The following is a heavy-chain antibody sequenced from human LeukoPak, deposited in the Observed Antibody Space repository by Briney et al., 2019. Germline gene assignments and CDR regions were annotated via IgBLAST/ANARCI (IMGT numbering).Heavy chain of an antibody. CDR1: GDFLINDNSI. V-gene: IGHV4-31*02. CDR2: LHPDGTT. CDR3: TRGADDYKTGS. Sequence: SSQTLSLLCSVSGDFLINDNSIWSWIRQHPEKGLEWIGHLHPDGTTYYNPSLKTRHTISIDTSKNHFSLGMSSMTAADTAVYYCTRGADDYKTGSWGQGTLVTVSS. D-gene: IGHD5-24*01. J-gene: IGHJ1*01.